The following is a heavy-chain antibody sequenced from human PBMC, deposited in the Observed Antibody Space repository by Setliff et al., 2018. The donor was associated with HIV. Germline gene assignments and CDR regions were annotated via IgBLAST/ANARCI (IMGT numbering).Heavy chain of an antibody. V-gene: IGHV4-61*09. CDR2: IYTSGST. D-gene: IGHD7-27*01. Sequence: TSETLSLTCTVSGGSISSGSYYWGWIRQPAGKGLEWIGHIYTSGSTNYNPPLKSRVTISVDTSKTQFSLKLSSVTAADTAVYYCARDWGGPLDYWGQGTLVTVSS. J-gene: IGHJ4*02. CDR3: ARDWGGPLDY. CDR1: GGSISSGSYY.